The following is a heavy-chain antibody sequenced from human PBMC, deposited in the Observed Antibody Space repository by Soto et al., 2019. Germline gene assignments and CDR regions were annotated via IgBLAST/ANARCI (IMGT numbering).Heavy chain of an antibody. J-gene: IGHJ4*02. D-gene: IGHD3-22*01. CDR2: ISRSGGST. CDR3: AKDLDYYDSSGYGY. V-gene: IGHV3-23*01. CDR1: GYTHTFNTYA. Sequence: GGSLRLSCAGSGYTHTFNTYAMSWVRQAPGKGLEWVAGISRSGGSTYYADSVKGRFTISRDNSKNTLYLQMNSLRAEDTAVYYCAKDLDYYDSSGYGYWGQGTLVTVSS.